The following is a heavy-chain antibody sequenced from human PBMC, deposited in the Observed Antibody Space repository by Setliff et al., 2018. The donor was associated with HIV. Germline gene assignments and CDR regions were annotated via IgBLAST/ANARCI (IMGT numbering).Heavy chain of an antibody. CDR2: IWYDGSNK. CDR3: ARDGNYWSHLFAFSLYNYYMDV. CDR1: GGSFSSYY. Sequence: LSLTCAVYGGSFSSYYWSWVRQAPGKGLEWVAAIWYDGSNKYYGDSVRGRFSISRDESKNTVYLHMYSLKVEDTAVYFCARDGNYWSHLFAFSLYNYYMDVWGKGTTVTVSS. J-gene: IGHJ6*03. V-gene: IGHV3-33*08. D-gene: IGHD3-3*01.